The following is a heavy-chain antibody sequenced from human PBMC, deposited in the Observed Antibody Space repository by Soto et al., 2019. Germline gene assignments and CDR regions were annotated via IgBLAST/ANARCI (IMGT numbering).Heavy chain of an antibody. CDR2: IYYSGCT. D-gene: IGHD3-22*01. J-gene: IGHJ6*02. Sequence: SETLSLTSTVSGGSISSSSYYWGWTRQPPGKGLEWIGSIYYSGCTYYNPSLKSRVTISVDTSKNQFSLKLSSVTAADTAVYYCARRLYYDSSGFEGGGMDVWGQGTTVS. CDR1: GGSISSSSYY. V-gene: IGHV4-39*01. CDR3: ARRLYYDSSGFEGGGMDV.